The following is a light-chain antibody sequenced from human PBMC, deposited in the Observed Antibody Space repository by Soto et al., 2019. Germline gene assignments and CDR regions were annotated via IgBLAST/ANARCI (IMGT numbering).Light chain of an antibody. J-gene: IGLJ1*01. CDR2: EVS. V-gene: IGLV2-14*01. CDR1: SSDVGGYNF. CDR3: ISYTGSSIYI. Sequence: QSALTQPASVSGSPGQSITISCTGTSSDVGGYNFVSWYQHHPGKAPKLIIYEVSNRPSGVSSRFSGSKSGNTASLTISGLQADAEAGYYCISYTGSSIYIFGSGTKVTV.